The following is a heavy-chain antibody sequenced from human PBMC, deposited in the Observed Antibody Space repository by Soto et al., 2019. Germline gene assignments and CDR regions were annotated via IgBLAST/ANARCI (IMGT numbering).Heavy chain of an antibody. J-gene: IGHJ4*02. CDR1: GYTFTSYG. D-gene: IGHD3-22*01. Sequence: GASVKVSCKASGYTFTSYGISWVRQAPGQGLEWMGWISAYNGNTNYAQKLQGRVTMTTDTSTGTAYMELRSLRSDDTAVYYCARVPYYYDSSGYYLDYRGQGTLVTVSS. CDR3: ARVPYYYDSSGYYLDY. V-gene: IGHV1-18*01. CDR2: ISAYNGNT.